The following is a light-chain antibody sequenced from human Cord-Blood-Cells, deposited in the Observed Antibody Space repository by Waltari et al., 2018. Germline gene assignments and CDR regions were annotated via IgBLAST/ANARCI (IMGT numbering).Light chain of an antibody. CDR1: SGSIASNY. V-gene: IGLV6-57*01. J-gene: IGLJ3*02. CDR2: EDN. Sequence: NFMLTQPHSVSESPGKTVTISCTRSSGSIASNYVQRYQQRPGSSPTTVIYEDNQRPAGVPGRFSGSIDSSSNSASLAISGLKTEDEADYYCQSYDSSNPYWVFGGGTKLTVL. CDR3: QSYDSSNPYWV.